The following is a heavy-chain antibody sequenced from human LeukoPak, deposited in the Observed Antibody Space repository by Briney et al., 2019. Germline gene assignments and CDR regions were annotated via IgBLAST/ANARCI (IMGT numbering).Heavy chain of an antibody. CDR2: IKGKTDGGTT. D-gene: IGHD3-10*01. V-gene: IGHV3-15*01. CDR1: GFTFSNAW. J-gene: IGHJ4*02. Sequence: GGSLRLSCAASGFTFSNAWMSWVRQAPGKGLEWVGGIKGKTDGGTTDYAAPVKGRVTISRDDSKNTLYLQMNSLKTEDTAVYYCTTTTVITMEDYYFDYWGQGTLVTVSS. CDR3: TTTTVITMEDYYFDY.